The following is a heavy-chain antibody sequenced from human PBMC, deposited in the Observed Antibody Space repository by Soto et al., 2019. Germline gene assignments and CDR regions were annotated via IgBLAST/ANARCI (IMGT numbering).Heavy chain of an antibody. CDR2: ISTSGSSI. CDR3: ARSGTVGPEC. J-gene: IGHJ4*02. D-gene: IGHD2-15*01. V-gene: IGHV3-48*01. Sequence: LRLSCAASGFSFSSHNMNWVRQAPGKGLEWISYISTSGSSIYYADSVKGRFTISRDNAKNSLYLQMNSLRAEDTALYYCARSGTVGPECWGQGTLVTVSS. CDR1: GFSFSSHN.